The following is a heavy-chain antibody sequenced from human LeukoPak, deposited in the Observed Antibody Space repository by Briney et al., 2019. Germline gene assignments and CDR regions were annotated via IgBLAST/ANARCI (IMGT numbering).Heavy chain of an antibody. CDR3: ARESLGPPYYFDF. Sequence: SETLSLTCTVSGGSISSGGNYWSWIRQHPGKGLEWIGYIYYSGSTYYNPSLKSRVTISVDTSKNQFSLKLNSVTAADTAVCYCARESLGPPYYFDFWGQGTLVTVSS. V-gene: IGHV4-31*03. CDR2: IYYSGST. CDR1: GGSISSGGNY. D-gene: IGHD1-26*01. J-gene: IGHJ4*02.